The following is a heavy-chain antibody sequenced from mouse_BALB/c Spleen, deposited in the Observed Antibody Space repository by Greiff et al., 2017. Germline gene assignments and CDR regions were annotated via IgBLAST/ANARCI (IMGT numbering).Heavy chain of an antibody. V-gene: IGHV1-9*01. CDR3: ARPPFTTGREGFAY. D-gene: IGHD1-1*01. CDR2: ILPGSGST. CDR1: GYTFSSYW. J-gene: IGHJ3*01. Sequence: QVQLQQSGAELMKPGASVKISCKATGYTFSSYWIEWVKQRPGHGLEWIGEILPGSGSTNYNEKFKGKATFTADTSSNTAYMQLSSLTSEDSAVYYCARPPFTTGREGFAYWGQGTLVTVSA.